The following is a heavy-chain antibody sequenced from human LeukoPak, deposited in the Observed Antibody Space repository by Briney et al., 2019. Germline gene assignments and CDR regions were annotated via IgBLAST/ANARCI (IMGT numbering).Heavy chain of an antibody. V-gene: IGHV3-30*02. J-gene: IGHJ3*02. CDR2: IRYDGSNK. CDR3: AKGGITGTRAVAAFDI. Sequence: GGSLRLSCAASGFTFSSYGMHWVCQAPGKGLEWVAFIRYDGSNKYYADSVRGRFTISRDNSKNTLYLQMNSLRAEDTAVYYCAKGGITGTRAVAAFDIWGQVTMVTVSS. CDR1: GFTFSSYG. D-gene: IGHD1-7*01.